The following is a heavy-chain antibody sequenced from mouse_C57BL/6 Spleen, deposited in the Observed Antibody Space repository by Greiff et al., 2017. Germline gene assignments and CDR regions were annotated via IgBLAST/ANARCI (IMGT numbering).Heavy chain of an antibody. CDR1: GYDFSSYW. CDR3: ARDYYDYQGYFDV. CDR2: IYPGEGDT. Sequence: VKLQQSGAELVKPGGSVKISCKASGYDFSSYWMNWVKQRPGKGLEWIGQIYPGEGDTNYNGKLKGKATLTADKSASTAYMQLSSLTSEDSAVYFCARDYYDYQGYFDVWRTGTTVTVSS. J-gene: IGHJ1*03. V-gene: IGHV1-80*01. D-gene: IGHD2-4*01.